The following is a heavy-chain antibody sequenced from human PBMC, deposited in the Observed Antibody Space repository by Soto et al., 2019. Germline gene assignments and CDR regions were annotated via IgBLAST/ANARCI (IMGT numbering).Heavy chain of an antibody. J-gene: IGHJ6*03. CDR1: GFTFSNYW. CDR2: INSDGSVS. CDR3: ARGDCVGGSCYSLAGSFYYYMDV. V-gene: IGHV3-74*01. D-gene: IGHD2-15*01. Sequence: EVKLVESGGGLVQPGGSLRLSCAASGFTFSNYWMYWVRQAPGQGLVWVSRINSDGSVSRYADSVKGRLTISRDNVKNTLYLQINSLRVEDTAVYYYARGDCVGGSCYSLAGSFYYYMDVWGKGTTVTVFS.